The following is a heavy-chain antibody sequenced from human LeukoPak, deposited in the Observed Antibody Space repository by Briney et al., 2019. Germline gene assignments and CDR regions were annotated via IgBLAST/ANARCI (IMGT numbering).Heavy chain of an antibody. Sequence: PGRSLRLSCAASGFTFSNYGMHWVRQAPGKGLEWISYISTSSSTIYYADSVKGRFTISRDNAKNSLYLQMNSLRDEDTAVYYCAGPLAFGGQGTLVTVSS. CDR2: ISTSSSTI. CDR3: AGPLAF. V-gene: IGHV3-48*02. CDR1: GFTFSNYG. D-gene: IGHD3-3*02. J-gene: IGHJ4*02.